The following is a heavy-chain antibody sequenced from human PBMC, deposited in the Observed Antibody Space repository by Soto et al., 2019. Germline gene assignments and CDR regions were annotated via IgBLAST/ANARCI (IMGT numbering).Heavy chain of an antibody. J-gene: IGHJ4*02. CDR3: ASQTRTWYCSSTSCSDY. Sequence: QLQLQESGPGLVKPSETLSLTCTVSGGSISSSSYYWGWIRQPPGKGQEWIGSIYYSGSTYYNPSLKSRVTISVDTSKNQFSLKLSSVTAADTAVYYCASQTRTWYCSSTSCSDYWGQGTLVTVSS. V-gene: IGHV4-39*01. CDR2: IYYSGST. CDR1: GGSISSSSYY. D-gene: IGHD2-2*01.